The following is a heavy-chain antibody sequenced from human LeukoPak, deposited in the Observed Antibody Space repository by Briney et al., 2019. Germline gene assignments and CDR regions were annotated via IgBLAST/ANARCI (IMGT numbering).Heavy chain of an antibody. V-gene: IGHV1-46*01. J-gene: IGHJ4*02. D-gene: IGHD2-15*01. Sequence: GASVKVSCKASGYTFTSYYMHWARQAPGQGLGWMGIINPSGGSTSYAQKFQGRVTMTRDTSTSTVYMELSSLRSEDTAVYYCARECRQYYFDYWGQGTLVTVSS. CDR1: GYTFTSYY. CDR2: INPSGGST. CDR3: ARECRQYYFDY.